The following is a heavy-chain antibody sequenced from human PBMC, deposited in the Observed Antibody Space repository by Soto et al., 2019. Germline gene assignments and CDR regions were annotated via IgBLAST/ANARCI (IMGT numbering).Heavy chain of an antibody. V-gene: IGHV1-18*01. CDR3: GMVDNYVTPTPQDV. CDR1: GYIFVNYG. D-gene: IGHD3-16*01. Sequence: QVQLVQSGDEVRKPGSSVKVSCKASGYIFVNYGIAWVRQAPGQGLEWMGWISPYSGNTHYASKVHGRPTMTTDTSTSPPYMGLGILTSDDTAVYYCGMVDNYVTPTPQDVWGQGTTVTVSS. CDR2: ISPYSGNT. J-gene: IGHJ6*02.